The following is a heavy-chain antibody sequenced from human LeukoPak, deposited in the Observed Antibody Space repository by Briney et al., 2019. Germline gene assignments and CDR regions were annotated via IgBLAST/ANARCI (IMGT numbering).Heavy chain of an antibody. CDR1: GGSISSYY. CDR3: ARLRLAVFDY. J-gene: IGHJ4*02. V-gene: IGHV4-59*12. Sequence: PSETLSLTCTVSGGSISSYYWSWIRQPPGKGLEWIGYIYYSGSTNYNPSLKSRVTISVDTSEKQFSLKLSSVTAADTAVYYCARLRLAVFDYWGQGTLVTVSS. D-gene: IGHD4-11*01. CDR2: IYYSGST.